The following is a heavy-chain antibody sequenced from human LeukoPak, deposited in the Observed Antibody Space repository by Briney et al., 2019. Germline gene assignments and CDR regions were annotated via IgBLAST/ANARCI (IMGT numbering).Heavy chain of an antibody. CDR1: GGSINSGSFY. V-gene: IGHV4-61*09. Sequence: PSETLSLTCTVSGGSINSGSFYWNWIRQSAGKGLEWIGHVYTTGTTNCNPSLRSRVTISLDTSKNQFSLNLNSVTAADTAVYYCASDYYGSGSFDYWGQGTLVTVSS. J-gene: IGHJ4*02. D-gene: IGHD3-10*01. CDR2: VYTTGTT. CDR3: ASDYYGSGSFDY.